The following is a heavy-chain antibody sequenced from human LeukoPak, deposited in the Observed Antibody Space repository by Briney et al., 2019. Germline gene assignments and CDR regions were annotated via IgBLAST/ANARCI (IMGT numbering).Heavy chain of an antibody. CDR2: ISSSSYT. V-gene: IGHV3-11*06. D-gene: IGHD3-22*01. Sequence: GESLTLSCAASGVPFSYYYMSWLRQAPGKGLDWVSYISSSSYTNYAYSVKSRFTISRENAKNSLYLKMNSLRAENTAVYYGARGYYYDSSGPLGYWGQGTLVTVSS. CDR1: GVPFSYYY. CDR3: ARGYYYDSSGPLGY. J-gene: IGHJ4*02.